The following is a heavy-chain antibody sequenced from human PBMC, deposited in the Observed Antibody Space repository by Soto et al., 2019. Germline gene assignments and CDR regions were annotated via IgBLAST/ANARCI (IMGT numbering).Heavy chain of an antibody. J-gene: IGHJ4*02. D-gene: IGHD3-22*01. CDR1: VGSISSYY. Sequence: WGSLDITSTVSVGSISSYYWSWIRPPAGKGLEWIGRIYTSGSTNYNPSLKSRVTMSVDTSKNQFSLKLSSVTAADTAVYYCARDVTMIVVDWGQGTLGTVSS. CDR3: ARDVTMIVVD. CDR2: IYTSGST. V-gene: IGHV4-4*07.